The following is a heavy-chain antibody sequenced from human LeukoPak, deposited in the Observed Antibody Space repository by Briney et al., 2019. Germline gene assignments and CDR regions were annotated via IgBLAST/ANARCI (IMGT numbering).Heavy chain of an antibody. D-gene: IGHD3-22*01. CDR3: AKDYYDGSGYYRLGY. V-gene: IGHV3-9*01. J-gene: IGHJ4*02. Sequence: SLRLSCAASGFTFDDYAMHWVRQAPGKGLEWVSGISWNSGSIGYADSVKGRFTISRDNAKNSLYLQMNSLRAEDTALYYCAKDYYDGSGYYRLGYWGQGTLVTVSS. CDR1: GFTFDDYA. CDR2: ISWNSGSI.